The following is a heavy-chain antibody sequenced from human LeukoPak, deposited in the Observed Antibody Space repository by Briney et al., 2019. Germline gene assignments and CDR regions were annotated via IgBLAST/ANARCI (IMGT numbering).Heavy chain of an antibody. J-gene: IGHJ5*02. CDR1: GGSISDYY. V-gene: IGHV4-4*09. D-gene: IGHD6-13*01. Sequence: SETLSLTCSVSGGSISDYYWSWIRQPPGKGLEWIGYIYRGGTINYNPSVNSRVTMSLDTSKNQTSLMLNSVTAAATAIYYCARHWLEAAKTYSYWFDPWGQGTLVTVSS. CDR2: IYRGGTI. CDR3: ARHWLEAAKTYSYWFDP.